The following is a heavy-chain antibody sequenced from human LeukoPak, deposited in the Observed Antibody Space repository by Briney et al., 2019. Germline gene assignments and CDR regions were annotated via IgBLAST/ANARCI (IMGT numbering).Heavy chain of an antibody. V-gene: IGHV5-51*01. D-gene: IGHD3-22*01. CDR3: ARQIHYYDSSGYYRPDAFDI. CDR2: IYPGDSDT. Sequence: GESLKISCKGSGYSFTSYWIGWVRRMPGKGLEWMGIIYPGDSDTRYSPSFQGQVTISADKSISTAYLQWSSLKASDTAMYYCARQIHYYDSSGYYRPDAFDIWGQGTMVTVSS. CDR1: GYSFTSYW. J-gene: IGHJ3*02.